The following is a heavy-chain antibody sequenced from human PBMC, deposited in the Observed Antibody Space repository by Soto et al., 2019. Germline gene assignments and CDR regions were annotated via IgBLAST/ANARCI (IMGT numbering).Heavy chain of an antibody. J-gene: IGHJ6*02. D-gene: IGHD3-3*01. CDR3: AKRRNVLRFLEWSSGMEV. V-gene: IGHV3-30*18. Sequence: LRLSCAASGFTFSSYGIHWVRQAPGKGLEWVAFISDDGNNKYYADSVKGRFTISRDNFRNTLYLQMNSLRGEDTAVYYCAKRRNVLRFLEWSSGMEVWGQGTTVTVSS. CDR1: GFTFSSYG. CDR2: ISDDGNNK.